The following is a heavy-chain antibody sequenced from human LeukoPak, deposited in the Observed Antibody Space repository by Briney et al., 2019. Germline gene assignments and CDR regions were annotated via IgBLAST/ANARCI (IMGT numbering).Heavy chain of an antibody. CDR2: IYHSGST. J-gene: IGHJ4*02. CDR3: ARDPLRITQRGYFEY. V-gene: IGHV4-4*02. D-gene: IGHD3-10*01. CDR1: GGSISSSNW. Sequence: SGTLSLTCAVSGGSISSSNWWSWVRQPPGKGLEWIGEIYHSGSTNYNPSLKSRVTISVDKSKNQFSLKLSSVTAADTAVYYCARDPLRITQRGYFEYWGQGTLVTVSS.